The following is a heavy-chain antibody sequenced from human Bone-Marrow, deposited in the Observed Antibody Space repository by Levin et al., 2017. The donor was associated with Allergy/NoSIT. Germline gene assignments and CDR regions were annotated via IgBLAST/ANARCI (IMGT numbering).Heavy chain of an antibody. CDR3: ATLYSPNPS. D-gene: IGHD2-21*01. CDR1: GDTYNKYL. J-gene: IGHJ4*02. CDR2: VIPIFGTT. Sequence: SVKVSCKASGDTYNKYLISWVRQAPGQGLEWMGGVIPIFGTTHYTQRFQGRLTITVDEPTRTVYMDLSSLTSEDTALYYCATLYSPNPSWGQGTLVIVSS. V-gene: IGHV1-69*13.